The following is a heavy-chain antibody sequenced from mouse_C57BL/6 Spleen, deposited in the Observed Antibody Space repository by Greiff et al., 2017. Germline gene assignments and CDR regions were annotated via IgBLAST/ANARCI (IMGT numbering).Heavy chain of an antibody. V-gene: IGHV8-8*01. Sequence: QVTLKVSGPGILQPSQTLSLTCSFSGFSLSTFGMGVGWLRQPSGKGLEWLAHIWWDDDKYYHPALKRRLTISKDTSKNQVVLKSANVDTADTATYYCARSNWYCDVWGTGTTVTVSS. J-gene: IGHJ1*03. CDR1: GFSLSTFGMG. CDR3: ARSNWYCDV. CDR2: IWWDDDK.